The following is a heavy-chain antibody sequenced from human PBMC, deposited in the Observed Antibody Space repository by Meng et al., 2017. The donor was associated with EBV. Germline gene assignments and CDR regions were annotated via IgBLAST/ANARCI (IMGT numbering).Heavy chain of an antibody. CDR3: ARPFPSWQSPRLDPFGA. J-gene: IGHJ5*02. D-gene: IGHD6-19*01. Sequence: QLQLRESGPGQGKPSETLSPTCPVSGDSISSFYYWGWIRQPPGRGLEWIGSVHYTGSTYYSPSLKSRVTVSVDTSQNQFSLRLTSVTAADTAVYYCARPFPSWQSPRLDPFGAWGQGTLVTVSS. CDR1: GDSISSFYY. V-gene: IGHV4-39*01. CDR2: VHYTGST.